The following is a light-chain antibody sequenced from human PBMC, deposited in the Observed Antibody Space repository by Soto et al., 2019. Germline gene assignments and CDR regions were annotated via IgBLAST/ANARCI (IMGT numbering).Light chain of an antibody. CDR1: QSVSNNY. CDR3: QQYNNWPLS. J-gene: IGKJ4*01. CDR2: GAS. Sequence: EIVWTQSPGTLSLSPGERATLSCRASQSVSNNYLSWYQQKPGQAPRLLIYGASNRATGIPDRFSGSGSGTDFTLTISRLEPEDFEVYYCQQYNNWPLSFGGGTKVEIK. V-gene: IGKV3-20*01.